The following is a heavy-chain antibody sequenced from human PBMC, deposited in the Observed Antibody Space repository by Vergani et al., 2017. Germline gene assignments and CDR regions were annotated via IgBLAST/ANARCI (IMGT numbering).Heavy chain of an antibody. Sequence: QVQLQESGPGLVKPSETLSLTCTVSGGSISSYYWSWIRQPPGKGLEWIGYIYYSGSTNYNPSLKSRVTISVDTSKNQFSLKLSSVTAADTAVYYCARQQGHEVGNSFDYWGQGTLVTVSS. CDR2: IYYSGST. CDR3: ARQQGHEVGNSFDY. J-gene: IGHJ4*02. CDR1: GGSISSYY. V-gene: IGHV4-59*08.